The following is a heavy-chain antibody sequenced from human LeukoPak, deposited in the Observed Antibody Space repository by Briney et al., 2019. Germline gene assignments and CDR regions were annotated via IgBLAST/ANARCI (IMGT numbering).Heavy chain of an antibody. CDR2: ISSSSSTI. J-gene: IGHJ4*02. D-gene: IGHD1-26*01. V-gene: IGHV3-48*01. CDR1: GFTFSSCS. Sequence: GGSLRPSCAASGFTFSSCSMNWVRQAPGKGLEWVSYISSSSSTIYYADSVKGRFTISRDNAKNSLYLQMNSLRAEDTAVYYCARDSGQYYFDYWGQGTLVTVSS. CDR3: ARDSGQYYFDY.